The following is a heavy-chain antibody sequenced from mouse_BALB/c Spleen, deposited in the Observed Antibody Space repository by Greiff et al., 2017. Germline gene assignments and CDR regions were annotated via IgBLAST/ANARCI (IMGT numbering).Heavy chain of an antibody. V-gene: IGHV2-6-4*01. Sequence: VMLVESGPGLVAPSQSLSITCTVSGFSLSRYSVHWVRQPPGKGLEWLGMIWGGGSTDYNSALKSRLSISKDNSKSQVFLKMNSLQTDDTAMYYCARAYRYDGPSWFAYWGQGTLVTVSA. J-gene: IGHJ3*01. CDR1: GFSLSRYS. CDR3: ARAYRYDGPSWFAY. D-gene: IGHD2-14*01. CDR2: IWGGGST.